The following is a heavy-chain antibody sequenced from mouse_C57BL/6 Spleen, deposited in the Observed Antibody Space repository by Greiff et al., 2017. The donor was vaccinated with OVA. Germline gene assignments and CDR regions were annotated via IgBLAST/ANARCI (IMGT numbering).Heavy chain of an antibody. CDR3: ARGQSWYFDV. Sequence: QVQLQQPGAELVMPGASVKLSCKASGYTFTSYWMHWVKQRPGQGLEWIGEIDPSDSYTNYNQKFKGKSTLTVDKSSSTAYMQLSSLTSEDSAVYYCARGQSWYFDVWGTGTTVTVSS. CDR1: GYTFTSYW. V-gene: IGHV1-69*01. D-gene: IGHD6-1*01. J-gene: IGHJ1*03. CDR2: IDPSDSYT.